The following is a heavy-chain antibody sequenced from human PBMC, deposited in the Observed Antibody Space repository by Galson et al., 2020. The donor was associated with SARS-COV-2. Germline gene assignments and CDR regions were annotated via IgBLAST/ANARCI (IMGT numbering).Heavy chain of an antibody. D-gene: IGHD3-16*02. CDR2: ISGSGGST. V-gene: IGHV3-23*01. Sequence: GGSLRLSCAASGFTFSSYGMSWVRQVPGKGLEWVSGISGSGGSTYYADSVKGRFTISRDNSKNTLYLQMNSLRAEDTAVYYCAKVVTFGGVSVRDAFDIWGQGTMVTVSS. CDR3: AKVVTFGGVSVRDAFDI. CDR1: GFTFSSYG. J-gene: IGHJ3*02.